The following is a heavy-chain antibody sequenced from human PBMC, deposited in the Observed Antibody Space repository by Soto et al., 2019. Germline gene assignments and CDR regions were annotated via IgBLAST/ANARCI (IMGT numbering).Heavy chain of an antibody. CDR3: ARSPIVPYRSSSLDFDY. D-gene: IGHD6-6*01. J-gene: IGHJ4*02. V-gene: IGHV1-2*04. CDR1: GYTFTGYY. CDR2: INPNSGGT. Sequence: ASVKVSCKASGYTFTGYYMHWLRQAPGQGLEWMGWINPNSGGTNYAQKFQGWVTMTRDTSISTAYMELSRLRSDDTAVYYCARSPIVPYRSSSLDFDYWGQGTLVTVSS.